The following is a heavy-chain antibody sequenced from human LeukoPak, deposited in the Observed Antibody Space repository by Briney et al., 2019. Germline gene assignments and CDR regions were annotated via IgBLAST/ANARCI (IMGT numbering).Heavy chain of an antibody. CDR1: GFTFSSYA. CDR2: ISYDGSNK. J-gene: IGHJ4*02. V-gene: IGHV3-30*04. D-gene: IGHD6-19*01. Sequence: GGSLRLSCAAFGFTFSSYAMHWVRQAPGKGLEWVAVISYDGSNKYYADSVKGRFTISRDNSKNTLYLQMNSLRAEDTAVYYCASPRLPFAVAGTDFDYWGQGTLVTVSS. CDR3: ASPRLPFAVAGTDFDY.